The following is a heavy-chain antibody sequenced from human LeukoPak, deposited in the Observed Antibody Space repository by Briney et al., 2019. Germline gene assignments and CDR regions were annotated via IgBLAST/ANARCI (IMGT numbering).Heavy chain of an antibody. V-gene: IGHV4-38-2*02. CDR2: IYHSGNT. Sequence: SETLSLTCSVSGYSISSDYYWGWIRQPPGKGLEWIGSIYHSGNTYYNPSLKSRITTSVDTSKSRFSLSLGSVTAADTAIYYCARDRATTTEGFDYWGQGTLVTVSS. D-gene: IGHD1-26*01. J-gene: IGHJ4*02. CDR3: ARDRATTTEGFDY. CDR1: GYSISSDYY.